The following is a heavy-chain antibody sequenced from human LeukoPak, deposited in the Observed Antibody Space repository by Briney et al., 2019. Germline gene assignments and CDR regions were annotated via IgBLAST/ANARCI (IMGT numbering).Heavy chain of an antibody. CDR2: MNPNSGNT. CDR3: ARRADDYDSSCYQH. V-gene: IGHV1-8*01. Sequence: ASVKVSCKASGYTSTSYDINWVRQATGQGLEWMGWMNPNSGNTGCAQKFQGRVTMTRDTSINTAYMELSSLRSDDTAVYYCARRADDYDSSCYQHWGRGTLVTVSS. D-gene: IGHD3-22*01. J-gene: IGHJ4*02. CDR1: GYTSTSYD.